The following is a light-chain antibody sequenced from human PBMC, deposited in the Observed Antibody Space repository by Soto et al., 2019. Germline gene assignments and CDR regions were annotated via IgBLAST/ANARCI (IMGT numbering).Light chain of an antibody. CDR1: QSVSSY. Sequence: EMVLTQSPASPSLSPGERATLSCMSSQSVSSYLAWYQHKPGQTPRLLIYDTSTRATGVPARFSGSRSGPEFTLTINSLQSEDFAIYYCQPYNNWPLTFGGGTKVDIK. J-gene: IGKJ4*01. V-gene: IGKV3-15*01. CDR3: QPYNNWPLT. CDR2: DTS.